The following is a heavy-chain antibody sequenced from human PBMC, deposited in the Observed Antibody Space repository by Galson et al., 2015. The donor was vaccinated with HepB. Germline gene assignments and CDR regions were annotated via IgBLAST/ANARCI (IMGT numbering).Heavy chain of an antibody. CDR1: GFTFSNYG. J-gene: IGHJ4*02. V-gene: IGHV3-30*18. D-gene: IGHD6-19*01. CDR2: ISYDGSNK. CDR3: AKDPYLYSALAGTMAGFDY. Sequence: SLRLSCAASGFTFSNYGMHWVRQAPGKGLEWVAVISYDGSNKYYADSVKGRFTISRDNSKNTPYLQMNSRRAEDTALYYCAKDPYLYSALAGTMAGFDYWGQGTLVTVSS.